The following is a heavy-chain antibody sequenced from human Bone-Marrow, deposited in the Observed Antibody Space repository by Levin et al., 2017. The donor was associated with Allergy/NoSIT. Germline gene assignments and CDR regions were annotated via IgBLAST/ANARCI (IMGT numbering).Heavy chain of an antibody. CDR2: ISGDADMT. CDR1: GFPFHTSA. D-gene: IGHD6-19*01. CDR3: AKGSSGWFQETDS. V-gene: IGHV3-23*01. J-gene: IGHJ4*02. Sequence: PGGSLRLSCTASGFPFHTSAMTWVRQAPGQGLGWVSSISGDADMTSYADSVKGRFTVSRANSKNMLFLQMDNLRVEDTAVFYCAKGSSGWFQETDSWGQGTLVTVSS.